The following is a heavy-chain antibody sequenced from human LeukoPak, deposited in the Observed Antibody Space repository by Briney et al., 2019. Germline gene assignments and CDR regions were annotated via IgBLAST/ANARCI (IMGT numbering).Heavy chain of an antibody. CDR2: ISWNSGSI. J-gene: IGHJ4*02. Sequence: GGSLRLSCAASGFTFDDHAMHWVRQAPGKGLEWVSGISWNSGSIGYADSVKGRFTISRDNAKNSLYLQMNSLRAEDTAVYYCASEDYYDSSGYSIDYWGQGTLVTVSS. V-gene: IGHV3-9*01. CDR1: GFTFDDHA. D-gene: IGHD3-22*01. CDR3: ASEDYYDSSGYSIDY.